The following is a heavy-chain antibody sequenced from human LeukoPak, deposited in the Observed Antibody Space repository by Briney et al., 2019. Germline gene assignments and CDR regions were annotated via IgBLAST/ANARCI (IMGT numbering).Heavy chain of an antibody. Sequence: SQTLSLTCAISGDSVSSNSAAWNWIRQSPSRGLEWLSRTYYRSTWYNDYAVSVRGRITVNPDTSKNQFSLHLNSVTPGDTAVYYCARRLTQYDCFDPWGQGILVTVSS. CDR1: GDSVSSNSAA. CDR2: TYYRSTWYN. J-gene: IGHJ5*02. CDR3: ARRLTQYDCFDP. D-gene: IGHD2-2*01. V-gene: IGHV6-1*01.